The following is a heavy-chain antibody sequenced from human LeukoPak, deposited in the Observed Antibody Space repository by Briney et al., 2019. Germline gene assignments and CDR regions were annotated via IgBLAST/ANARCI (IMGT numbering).Heavy chain of an antibody. CDR1: GFTFSSYA. V-gene: IGHV3-23*01. J-gene: IGHJ4*02. Sequence: GGSLRLSCAASGFTFSSYAMSWVRQAPGKGLEWVSAISGSGGSTYYADSVKGRFTISRDNSKNTLYLQMNSLRAEDTAVYYCAKVWELLEWFLAPEHLNYSDYWGQGTLVTVSS. D-gene: IGHD3-3*01. CDR3: AKVWELLEWFLAPEHLNYSDY. CDR2: ISGSGGST.